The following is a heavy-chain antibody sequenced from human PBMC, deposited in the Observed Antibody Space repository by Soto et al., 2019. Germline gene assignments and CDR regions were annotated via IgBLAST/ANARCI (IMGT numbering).Heavy chain of an antibody. CDR3: ARSPGYFTISSLDP. J-gene: IGHJ5*02. CDR2: VYNSGST. CDR1: GGSISSNY. D-gene: IGHD2-8*01. Sequence: SETLSLTCTVSGGSISSNYWTWIRQPPGKGLEWIGYVYNSGSTNYNPSLKSRVTISEDTSKSQFSLKVNSMTAADTAVYYCARSPGYFTISSLDPWGQGTLVTVSS. V-gene: IGHV4-59*12.